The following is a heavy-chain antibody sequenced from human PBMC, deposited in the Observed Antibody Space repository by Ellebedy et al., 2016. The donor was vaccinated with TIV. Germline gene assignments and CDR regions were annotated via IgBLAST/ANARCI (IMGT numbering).Heavy chain of an antibody. CDR2: IVAIFGTA. V-gene: IGHV1-69*13. J-gene: IGHJ4*02. D-gene: IGHD5-18*01. CDR1: GGTFNKYA. Sequence: ASVKVSCXTSGGTFNKYAISWVRQAPGQGLEWMGGIVAIFGTAKHAQKFQGRVTMTADEGTRTAYMELSSLRSEDTAVYYCARGRGYNYGYPTEGGLFDSWGQGTLVTVSS. CDR3: ARGRGYNYGYPTEGGLFDS.